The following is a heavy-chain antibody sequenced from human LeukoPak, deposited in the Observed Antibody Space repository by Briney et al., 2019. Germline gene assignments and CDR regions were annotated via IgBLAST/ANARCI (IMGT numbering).Heavy chain of an antibody. CDR1: GFTVSSNY. Sequence: GSLRLSCAASGFTVSSNYMSWVRQAPGKGLEWVSVIYSAGDTSYADSVKGRFTISRDNSKNTLYLQMDSLRAEDTAVYYCARGYSSILFDYWGQGTLVTVSS. V-gene: IGHV3-53*01. D-gene: IGHD3-10*01. CDR3: ARGYSSILFDY. CDR2: IYSAGDT. J-gene: IGHJ4*02.